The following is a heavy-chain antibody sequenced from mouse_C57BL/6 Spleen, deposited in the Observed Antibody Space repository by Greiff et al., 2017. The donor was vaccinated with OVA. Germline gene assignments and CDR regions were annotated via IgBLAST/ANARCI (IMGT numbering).Heavy chain of an antibody. V-gene: IGHV1-54*01. CDR1: GYAFTNYL. Sequence: VQLQQSGAELVRPGTSVKVSCKASGYAFTNYLIEWVKQRPGQGLEWIGVINPGSGGTNYNEKFKGKATLTADKSSSTAYMQLSSLTSEDSAVYFCALNFDVWGTGTTVTVSS. CDR3: ALNFDV. J-gene: IGHJ1*03. CDR2: INPGSGGT.